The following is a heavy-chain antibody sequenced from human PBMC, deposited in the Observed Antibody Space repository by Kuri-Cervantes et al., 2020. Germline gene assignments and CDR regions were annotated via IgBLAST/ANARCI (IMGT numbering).Heavy chain of an antibody. Sequence: SETLSLTCTVSGGSISSGGYYWSWIRQPPGKGLEWIGFSYHSGSTYYNPSLKSRVTISVDRSKDQFSLKLCSVTAADTAVYYCARERGDYYDSSGYPTYYFDYWGQGTLVTVSS. CDR3: ARERGDYYDSSGYPTYYFDY. D-gene: IGHD3-22*01. CDR1: GGSISSGGYY. V-gene: IGHV4-30-2*01. CDR2: SYHSGST. J-gene: IGHJ4*02.